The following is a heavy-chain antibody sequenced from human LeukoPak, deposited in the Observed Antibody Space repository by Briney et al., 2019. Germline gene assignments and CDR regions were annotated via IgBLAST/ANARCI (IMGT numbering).Heavy chain of an antibody. J-gene: IGHJ5*02. Sequence: ASVKVSCKASGYTFTSYYMHWVRQAPGQGLEWMGIINPSGGSTSYAQKFQGRVTMTRDMSTSTVYMELSSLRSEDTAVYYCARGPCGGDCYPPHWFDPWGQGTLVTVSS. CDR2: INPSGGST. CDR3: ARGPCGGDCYPPHWFDP. CDR1: GYTFTSYY. V-gene: IGHV1-46*01. D-gene: IGHD2-21*02.